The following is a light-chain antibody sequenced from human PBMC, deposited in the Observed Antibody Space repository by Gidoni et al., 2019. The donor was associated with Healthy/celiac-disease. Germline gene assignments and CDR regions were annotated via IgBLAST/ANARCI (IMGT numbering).Light chain of an antibody. Sequence: SYELTQPPSVSVSPGQTARIPCSGDKLGDKYACWYQQKPGPSPVLVIYQDSKRPSGIPERFSGSNSGNTATLTISGTQAMDEADYYCQAWDSSTGVFGGGTKLTVL. CDR2: QDS. J-gene: IGLJ2*01. V-gene: IGLV3-1*01. CDR1: KLGDKY. CDR3: QAWDSSTGV.